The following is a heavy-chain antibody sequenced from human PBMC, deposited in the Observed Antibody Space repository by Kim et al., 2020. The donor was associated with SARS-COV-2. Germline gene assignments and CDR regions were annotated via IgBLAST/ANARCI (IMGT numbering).Heavy chain of an antibody. V-gene: IGHV1-69*13. CDR2: IIPSLKIS. CDR1: GVTLDKFA. D-gene: IGHD3-22*01. Sequence: SVKVSCKASGVTLDKFAISWVRQAPGQGLEWMGGIIPSLKISNYAQKFQGRVTITADESATTSFMEVSSLRFDDTAIYFCARGPPRISSVVTHMDRWGQ. J-gene: IGHJ5*02. CDR3: ARGPPRISSVVTHMDR.